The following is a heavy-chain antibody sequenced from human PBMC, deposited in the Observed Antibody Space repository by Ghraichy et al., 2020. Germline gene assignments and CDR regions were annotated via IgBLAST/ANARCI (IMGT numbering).Heavy chain of an antibody. V-gene: IGHV3-23*01. D-gene: IGHD1-26*01. Sequence: GGSLRLSCAASGFTFSSYAMTWVRQAPGKGLEWVSSLNGGAWSTHYADSVKGRFTISRDNAKNTLYLQMNSLRGEDTAVYYCAKGGVAATRRDFDYWCQGTLVTVSS. J-gene: IGHJ4*02. CDR3: AKGGVAATRRDFDY. CDR1: GFTFSSYA. CDR2: LNGGAWST.